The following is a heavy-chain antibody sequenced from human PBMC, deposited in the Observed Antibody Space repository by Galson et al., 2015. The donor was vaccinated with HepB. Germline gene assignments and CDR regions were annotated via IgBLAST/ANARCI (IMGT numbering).Heavy chain of an antibody. CDR2: ISGSSNTI. J-gene: IGHJ4*02. CDR1: GFTFSDYY. V-gene: IGHV3-11*01. CDR3: ARAPAYCGGDCYGPFDY. Sequence: LRLSCAASGFTFSDYYMSWIRQAPGKGLEWVSYISGSSNTIYYADSVKGRFTISRDTAKNSLYLQMNSLRAEDTAVYYCARAPAYCGGDCYGPFDYWCQGTLVTVSS. D-gene: IGHD2-21*02.